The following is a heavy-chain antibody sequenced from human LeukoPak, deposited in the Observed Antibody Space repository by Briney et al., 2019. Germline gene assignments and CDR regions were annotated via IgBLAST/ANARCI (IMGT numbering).Heavy chain of an antibody. J-gene: IGHJ4*02. CDR3: ARDGILPNYYDSSGYYLPLGY. CDR2: ISGNGGAT. Sequence: GGSLRLSCVASGFTFTRYAMNWVRQAPGKGLEWVSSISGNGGATYYADSVKGRFTISRDNSKNTLYLQMNSLRAEDTAVYYCARDGILPNYYDSSGYYLPLGYWGQGTLVTVSS. CDR1: GFTFTRYA. D-gene: IGHD3-22*01. V-gene: IGHV3-23*01.